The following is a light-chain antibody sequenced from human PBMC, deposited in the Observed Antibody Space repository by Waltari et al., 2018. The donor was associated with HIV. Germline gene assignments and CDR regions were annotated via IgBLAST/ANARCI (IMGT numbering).Light chain of an antibody. CDR2: DVI. CDR1: TSDITNYDY. Sequence: QSALTQPASVSGSPGQSITISCTGTTSDITNYDYVSWYQQHPGKAPKLMIYDVINRPSGVSNRFSGSRSANTASLTISGLQAEDEADYYCSSYTRTSRVVFGGGTKLTVL. V-gene: IGLV2-14*03. J-gene: IGLJ2*01. CDR3: SSYTRTSRVV.